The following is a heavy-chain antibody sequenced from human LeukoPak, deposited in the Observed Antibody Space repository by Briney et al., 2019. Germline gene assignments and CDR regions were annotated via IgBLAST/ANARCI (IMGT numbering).Heavy chain of an antibody. D-gene: IGHD6-6*01. CDR2: ISSSSSYI. V-gene: IGHV3-21*01. J-gene: IGHJ4*02. CDR1: GFTFSSYS. CDR3: ASPVGAARRYFDY. Sequence: GGSLRLSCAASGFTFSSYSMNWVRQAPGKGLEWVSSISSSSSYIYYADSVKGRFTISRDNAKNSLYLQMNSLRAEDTAVYYCASPVGAARRYFDYWGQGTLVTVSS.